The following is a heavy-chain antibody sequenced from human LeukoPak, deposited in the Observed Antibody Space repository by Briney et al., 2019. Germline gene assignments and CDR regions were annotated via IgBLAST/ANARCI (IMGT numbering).Heavy chain of an antibody. CDR2: IYISGTT. D-gene: IGHD3-9*01. CDR1: GVSIRSGSYY. V-gene: IGHV4-61*02. CDR3: AREVSDYDILTGWIDY. J-gene: IGHJ4*02. Sequence: SETLSLTCIGSGVSIRSGSYYWSSIRQPAGKGLQWIGRIYISGTTNYNPSLKSRVTISVGTSKSQFSLKLSSVTAADTAVYYCAREVSDYDILTGWIDYWGQGTLVTVSS.